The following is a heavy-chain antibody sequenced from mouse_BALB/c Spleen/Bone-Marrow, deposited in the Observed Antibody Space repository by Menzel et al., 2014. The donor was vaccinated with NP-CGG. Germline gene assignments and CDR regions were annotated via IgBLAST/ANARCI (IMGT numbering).Heavy chain of an antibody. J-gene: IGHJ2*01. CDR1: GFNIKDTY. CDR3: ASYYYGYYVDS. D-gene: IGHD1-1*01. Sequence: VHLQQPGAELVKPGASVKLSCTASGFNIKDTYMHWVKQRPEQGLEWIGRIDPANGNTKYDPKFQGKATITADTSSNTAYLQLSSLTSEDTAVYYCASYYYGYYVDSWGQGTTLTVSS. V-gene: IGHV14-3*02. CDR2: IDPANGNT.